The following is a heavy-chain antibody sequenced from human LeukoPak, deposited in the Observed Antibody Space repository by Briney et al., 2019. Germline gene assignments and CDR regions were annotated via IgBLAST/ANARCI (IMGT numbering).Heavy chain of an antibody. Sequence: SETLSLTCTVSGGSISSGDYYWSWIRQPPGKGLEWIGYIYYSGSTYYNPSLKSRVTISVDTSKNQFSLKLSSVTAADTAVYYCARCPAYGSGSYYGYFDYWGQGTLVTVSS. CDR3: ARCPAYGSGSYYGYFDY. V-gene: IGHV4-30-4*02. D-gene: IGHD3-10*01. J-gene: IGHJ4*02. CDR1: GGSISSGDYY. CDR2: IYYSGST.